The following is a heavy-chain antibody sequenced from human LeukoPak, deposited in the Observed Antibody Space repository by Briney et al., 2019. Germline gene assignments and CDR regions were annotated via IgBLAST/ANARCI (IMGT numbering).Heavy chain of an antibody. V-gene: IGHV4-59*01. CDR3: ARELISGYNYEFSFDY. D-gene: IGHD5-24*01. CDR2: VYYSGST. CDR1: GGSISSYY. J-gene: IGHJ4*02. Sequence: SETLSLTCTVSGGSISSYYWSWIRQPPGKGLEWIGYVYYSGSTNYNPSLKSRVTISVDTSKNQFSLKLSSVTAADTAVYYCARELISGYNYEFSFDYWGQGTLVTVSS.